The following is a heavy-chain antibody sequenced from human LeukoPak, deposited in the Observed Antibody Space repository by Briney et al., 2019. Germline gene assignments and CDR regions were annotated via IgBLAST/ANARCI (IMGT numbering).Heavy chain of an antibody. CDR3: ARDLITMVRGVIRKDAFDI. CDR2: IYSGGST. CDR1: GFTVSSNY. J-gene: IGHJ3*02. V-gene: IGHV3-66*01. Sequence: GGSLRLSCAASGFTVSSNYMSWVRQAPGKGLEWVSVIYSGGSTYYADSVKGRFTISRDNSKNTLYLQMNSLRAEDTAVYYCARDLITMVRGVIRKDAFDIWGQGTMVTVSS. D-gene: IGHD3-10*01.